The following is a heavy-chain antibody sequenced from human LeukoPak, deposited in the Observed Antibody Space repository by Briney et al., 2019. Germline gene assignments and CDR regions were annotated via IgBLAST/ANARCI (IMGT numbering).Heavy chain of an antibody. J-gene: IGHJ4*02. CDR2: ISSSSSTI. CDR1: GFTFSSYS. V-gene: IGHV3-48*04. D-gene: IGHD3-22*01. Sequence: TGGSLRLSCAASGFTFSSYSMNWVRQAPGKGLEWVSYISSSSSTIYYADSVKGRFTISRDNAKNSLYLQMNSLRAEDTAVYYCARDRDYDSRINFDYWGQGVLVTVSS. CDR3: ARDRDYDSRINFDY.